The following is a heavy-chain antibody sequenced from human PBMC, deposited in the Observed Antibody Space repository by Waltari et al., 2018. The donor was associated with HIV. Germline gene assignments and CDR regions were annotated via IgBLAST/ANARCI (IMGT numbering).Heavy chain of an antibody. CDR3: ARTGNRGVAPHYYYGMDV. CDR2: ISSSSSYI. V-gene: IGHV3-21*01. D-gene: IGHD3-10*01. Sequence: RQAPGKGLEWVSSISSSSSYIYYADSVKGRFTISRDNAKNSLYLQMNSLRAEDTAVYYCARTGNRGVAPHYYYGMDVWGQGTTVTVSS. J-gene: IGHJ6*02.